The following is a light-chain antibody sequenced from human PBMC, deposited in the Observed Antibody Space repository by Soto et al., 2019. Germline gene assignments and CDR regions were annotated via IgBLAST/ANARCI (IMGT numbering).Light chain of an antibody. V-gene: IGKV3-20*01. J-gene: IGKJ1*01. CDR1: QSVSSSY. CDR2: GAS. CDR3: QQYGSSSWT. Sequence: EIVFTQSPGTLSFSPGERATLSCRASQSVSSSYLAWYQQKPGQAPRLLIYGASSRATGIPDRFSGSGSGTDFTLTISRLEPEDFAVYYCQQYGSSSWTFGQGTKV.